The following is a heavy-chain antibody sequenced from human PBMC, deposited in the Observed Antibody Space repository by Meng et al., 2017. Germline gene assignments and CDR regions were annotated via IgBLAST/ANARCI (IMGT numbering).Heavy chain of an antibody. CDR2: SDPNSGVT. CDR1: GYTFTAYY. Sequence: QVKWLQPGAEVKKPGASVKDPCTPSGYTFTAYYIHGVRQAPGQGLDWMGRSDPNSGVTEYAQKFQGRVTVTGDTSISTAYMELSRLRSDDTAIYYCVRDEDISAAGKLFGDYWGQGTLVTVSS. CDR3: VRDEDISAAGKLFGDY. V-gene: IGHV1-2*06. D-gene: IGHD6-13*01. J-gene: IGHJ4*02.